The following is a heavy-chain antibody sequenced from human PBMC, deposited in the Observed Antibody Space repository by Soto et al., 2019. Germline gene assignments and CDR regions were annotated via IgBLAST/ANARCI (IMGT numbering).Heavy chain of an antibody. Sequence: PSETLSLTCTVSSGSLSSGGYYWNWIRQHPVKGLEWIGYIYFTGITYSTPSLKSRVTLSVDTSKSQFSLELRSVTAADTAIYYCARAPPYHMVNWFDLWGPGVLVTVSS. V-gene: IGHV4-31*03. J-gene: IGHJ5*02. CDR1: SGSLSSGGYY. CDR3: ARAPPYHMVNWFDL. CDR2: IYFTGIT. D-gene: IGHD3-10*01.